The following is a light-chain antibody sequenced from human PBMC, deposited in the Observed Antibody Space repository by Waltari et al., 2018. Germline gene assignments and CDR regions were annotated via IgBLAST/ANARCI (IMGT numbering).Light chain of an antibody. J-gene: IGKJ1*01. CDR3: QKYGTLPAT. V-gene: IGKV3-20*01. Sequence: EIMLTQSPGPLSLSPGERATLSCRASQSISRYLAWYQHKPGQAPRLLIYDASSRATGIPDRFSGSGSGTDFSLTISRLEPEDFAVYYCQKYGTLPATFGQGTKVEIK. CDR2: DAS. CDR1: QSISRY.